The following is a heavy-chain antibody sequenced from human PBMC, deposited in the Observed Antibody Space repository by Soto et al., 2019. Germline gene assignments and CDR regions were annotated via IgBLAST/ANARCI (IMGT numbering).Heavy chain of an antibody. J-gene: IGHJ5*02. CDR1: GYTFTSYY. D-gene: IGHD6-13*01. V-gene: IGHV1-46*01. CDR2: INPSGGST. CDR3: ARFPKNIAAAGTIVL. Sequence: ASVKVSCKASGYTFTSYYMHWVRQAPGQGLEWMGIINPSGGSTSYAQKFQGRVTMTRDTSTSTVYMELSSLRSEDTAVYYCARFPKNIAAAGTIVLWGQGTLVTVSS.